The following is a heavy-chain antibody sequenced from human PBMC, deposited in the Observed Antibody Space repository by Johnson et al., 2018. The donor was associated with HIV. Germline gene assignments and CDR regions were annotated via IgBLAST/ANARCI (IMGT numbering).Heavy chain of an antibody. Sequence: QVQLVESGGGVVQPGRSLRLSCAASGFTFSNYAMHWVRQAPGKGLEWVAVIWYNGSKKYYADSVKGRFTISRDNAKNSLYLQMNSLRAEDTALYYCARGRKTVTTVRPSAFDIWGQGTMVTVSS. CDR3: ARGRKTVTTVRPSAFDI. V-gene: IGHV3-33*01. CDR1: GFTFSNYA. D-gene: IGHD4-17*01. J-gene: IGHJ3*02. CDR2: IWYNGSKK.